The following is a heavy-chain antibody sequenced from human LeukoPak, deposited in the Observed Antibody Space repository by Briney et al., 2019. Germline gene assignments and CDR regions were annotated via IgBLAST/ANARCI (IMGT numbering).Heavy chain of an antibody. CDR3: AGVAPHTDAFDI. CDR1: GGSISSYY. D-gene: IGHD1-14*01. CDR2: IYCSGST. Sequence: PSETLSLTCTVSGGSISSYYWSWIRQPPGKGLEWIGYIYCSGSTNYNPSLKSRVTISVDTSKNQFSLKLSSVTAADTAVYYCAGVAPHTDAFDIWGQGTMVTVSS. V-gene: IGHV4-59*01. J-gene: IGHJ3*02.